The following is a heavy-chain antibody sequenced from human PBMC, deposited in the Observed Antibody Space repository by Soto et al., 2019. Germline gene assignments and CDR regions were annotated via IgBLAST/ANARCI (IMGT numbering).Heavy chain of an antibody. Sequence: SETLSLTCTVSGGSISSGDYYWSWIRQPPGKGLEWIGYIYYSGSTYYNPSLKSRVTISVDTSKNQFSLKLSSVTAADTAVYYCARVNAHSNSVCLDPSGQGTLVTVSS. CDR2: IYYSGST. V-gene: IGHV4-30-4*01. D-gene: IGHD4-4*01. CDR1: GGSISSGDYY. CDR3: ARVNAHSNSVCLDP. J-gene: IGHJ5*02.